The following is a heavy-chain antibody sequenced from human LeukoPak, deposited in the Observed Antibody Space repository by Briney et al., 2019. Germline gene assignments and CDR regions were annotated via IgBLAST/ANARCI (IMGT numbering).Heavy chain of an antibody. D-gene: IGHD3-9*01. CDR3: ATSYYDILTGYRPLAY. CDR2: FDPENGET. Sequence: ASVKVSCKVSGYTLTELSMHWVRQAPGKGLEWMGGFDPENGETIYAQKFQGRATMTEDTSTDTAHMELSSLRSEDTAVYYCATSYYDILTGYRPLAYWGQGTLVTVSS. V-gene: IGHV1-24*01. CDR1: GYTLTELS. J-gene: IGHJ4*02.